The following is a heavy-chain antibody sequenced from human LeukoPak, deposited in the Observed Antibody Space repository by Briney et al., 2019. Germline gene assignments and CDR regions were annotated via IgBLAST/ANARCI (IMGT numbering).Heavy chain of an antibody. Sequence: SETLSLTCTVSGGSISSGGYYWSWIRQHPGKGLEWIGYIYYSGSTYYNPSLKSRVTISVDTSKNQFSLKLSSVTAADTAVYYCARVPPSAIFGVVTGEDAWGQGTTVTVSS. J-gene: IGHJ6*02. V-gene: IGHV4-31*03. CDR2: IYYSGST. CDR1: GGSISSGGYY. D-gene: IGHD3-3*01. CDR3: ARVPPSAIFGVVTGEDA.